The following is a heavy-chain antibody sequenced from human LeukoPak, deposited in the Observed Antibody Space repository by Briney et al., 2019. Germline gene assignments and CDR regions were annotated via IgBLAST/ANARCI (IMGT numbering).Heavy chain of an antibody. CDR3: ASGLAVVRGVGY. Sequence: PSETLSLTCSVSGVSINNDDYYWTWVRQHPGKGLEWIGHIYYSGSAYYNPSLKSRVSMSVDTSETQFSLKLNSVTDADTAVYYCASGLAVVRGVGYWGQGTLVTVSS. D-gene: IGHD3-10*01. V-gene: IGHV4-31*03. CDR1: GVSINNDDYY. CDR2: IYYSGSA. J-gene: IGHJ4*02.